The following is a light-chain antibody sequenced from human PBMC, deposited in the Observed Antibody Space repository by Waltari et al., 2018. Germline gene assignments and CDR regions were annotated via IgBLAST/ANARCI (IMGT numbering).Light chain of an antibody. Sequence: QSVLTPPPSTSGTPGERVTTSCSGGRSNIGSNTVDWYKQVPGTAPQLLIYLDDQRTSEVPDRFSASKSGTSASLAISGLQSGDEADYYCSTWDDSLNDVLFGGGTRVTVL. CDR1: RSNIGSNT. V-gene: IGLV1-44*01. CDR3: STWDDSLNDVL. J-gene: IGLJ2*01. CDR2: LDD.